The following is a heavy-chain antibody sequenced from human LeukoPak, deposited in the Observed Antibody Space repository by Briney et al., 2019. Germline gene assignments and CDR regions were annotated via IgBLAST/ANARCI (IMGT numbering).Heavy chain of an antibody. CDR3: ANLPGY. V-gene: IGHV4-59*08. J-gene: IGHJ4*02. CDR1: SGSVSSYY. CDR2: ISYSGGP. Sequence: SETLSLTCTVASGSVSSYYCSWIRQPPGRGLEWIGYISYSGGPNYNPSLKSRVTISVDTSKNQFSLNLSSVTAADTAVHYCANLPGYWGQGTLVTVSS. D-gene: IGHD1-14*01.